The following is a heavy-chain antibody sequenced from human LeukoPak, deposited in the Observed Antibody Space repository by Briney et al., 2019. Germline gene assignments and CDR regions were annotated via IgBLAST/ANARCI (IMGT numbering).Heavy chain of an antibody. D-gene: IGHD6-6*01. CDR2: ISSSSSYI. J-gene: IGHJ6*03. V-gene: IGHV3-21*01. CDR3: ASKQLAGHYYYYYYMDV. Sequence: PGGSLRLSCAASGFTFSSYSMNWVRQAPGEGLEWVSSISSSSSYIYYADSVKGRFTISRDNAKNSLYLQMNSLRAEDTAVYYCASKQLAGHYYYYYYMDVWGKGTTVTVSS. CDR1: GFTFSSYS.